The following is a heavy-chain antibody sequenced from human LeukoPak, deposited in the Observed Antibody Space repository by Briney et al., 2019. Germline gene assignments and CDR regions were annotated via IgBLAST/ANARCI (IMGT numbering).Heavy chain of an antibody. CDR1: GVSISSYY. CDR3: ARERGGSYIDY. CDR2: IYYSGST. D-gene: IGHD3-16*01. Sequence: PSETLSLTCTVSGVSISSYYWSWIWQPPGKGLEWIGYIYYSGSTNYNPSLKSRVTISVDTSKNQFSLKLSSVTAADTAVYYCARERGGSYIDYWGQGTLVTVSS. J-gene: IGHJ4*02. V-gene: IGHV4-59*01.